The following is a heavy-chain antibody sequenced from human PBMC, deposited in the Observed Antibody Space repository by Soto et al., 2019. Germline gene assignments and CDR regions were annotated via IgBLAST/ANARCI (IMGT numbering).Heavy chain of an antibody. V-gene: IGHV3-74*01. J-gene: IGHJ4*02. Sequence: GGSLRLSCAASGFTFSNYWMHWVRQAPGKGLVWVSLINSDGSSTSYADSVKGRFTISRDNAKNTLSLQMNTLRAEDTAVYFCARRSSYYDGSGYYYFFDYWGQVALVTVSS. CDR2: INSDGSST. D-gene: IGHD3-22*01. CDR3: ARRSSYYDGSGYYYFFDY. CDR1: GFTFSNYW.